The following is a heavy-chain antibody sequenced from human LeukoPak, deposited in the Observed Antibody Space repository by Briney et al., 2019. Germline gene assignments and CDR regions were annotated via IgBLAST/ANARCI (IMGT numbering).Heavy chain of an antibody. CDR1: GFTFSSYS. V-gene: IGHV3-48*04. Sequence: GGSLRLSCAASGFTFSSYSMNWVRQAPGKGLEWVSYISSSSSTIYYADSVKGRFTISRDNAKNSLYLQMNSLRAEDTAVYYCARGPSALLRALYDYWGQGTLVTVSS. J-gene: IGHJ4*02. CDR2: ISSSSSTI. D-gene: IGHD3-10*01. CDR3: ARGPSALLRALYDY.